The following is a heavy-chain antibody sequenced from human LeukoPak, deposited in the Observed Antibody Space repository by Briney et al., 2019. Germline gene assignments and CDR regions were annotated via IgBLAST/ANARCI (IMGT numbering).Heavy chain of an antibody. CDR2: ISSSSSYI. CDR1: GFTFSSYS. Sequence: GGSLRLSCAASGFTFSSYSMNWVRQAPGERLEWVSSISSSSSYIYYADSVKGRFTISRDDAKNSLFLQMNSLRAEDTAVYYCARDGHTYYDFWSGYSRIPNFDYWGQGTLVTVSS. D-gene: IGHD3-3*01. V-gene: IGHV3-21*01. J-gene: IGHJ4*02. CDR3: ARDGHTYYDFWSGYSRIPNFDY.